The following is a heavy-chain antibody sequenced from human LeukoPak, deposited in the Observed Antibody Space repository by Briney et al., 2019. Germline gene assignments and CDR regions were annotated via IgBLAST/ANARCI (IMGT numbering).Heavy chain of an antibody. CDR3: ARGYCSGGSCYSVLGY. D-gene: IGHD2-15*01. CDR1: GYTFTSYY. CDR2: INPSGGST. Sequence: ASVKVSCKASGYTFTSYYMHWVRQAPGQGLEWMGIINPSGGSTSYAQKFQGRVTMTRDTSTSTVYMEPSSLRSEDTAVYYCARGYCSGGSCYSVLGYWGQGTLVTVSS. V-gene: IGHV1-46*01. J-gene: IGHJ4*02.